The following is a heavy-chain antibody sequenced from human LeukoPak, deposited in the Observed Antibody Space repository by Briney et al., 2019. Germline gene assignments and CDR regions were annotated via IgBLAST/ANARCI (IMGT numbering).Heavy chain of an antibody. J-gene: IGHJ4*02. Sequence: PGGSLRLSCAASGFTFSNYGMHWVRQAPGKGPEWVAFIRYDGSDEYYVDSVKGRFTISRDLSKNTLYLQMNSLRPEDTAVYYCAKDQSGVWLHLSFDNWGQGTPVTVSS. CDR3: AKDQSGVWLHLSFDN. CDR1: GFTFSNYG. CDR2: IRYDGSDE. D-gene: IGHD6-19*01. V-gene: IGHV3-30*02.